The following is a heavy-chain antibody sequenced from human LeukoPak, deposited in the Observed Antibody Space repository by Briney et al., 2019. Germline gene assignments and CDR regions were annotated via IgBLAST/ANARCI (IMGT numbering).Heavy chain of an antibody. D-gene: IGHD3-22*01. CDR3: ARLGGYYDSSGYYYV. J-gene: IGHJ4*02. V-gene: IGHV1-2*02. CDR2: INPSSGGT. CDR1: GYTFIGYY. Sequence: ASVKVSCKASGYTFIGYYMHWVRQAPGQGLEWMGWINPSSGGTNYAQKFQGRVTMTRDTSISTAYMELSRLRSDDTAVYYCARLGGYYDSSGYYYVWGQGTLVTVSS.